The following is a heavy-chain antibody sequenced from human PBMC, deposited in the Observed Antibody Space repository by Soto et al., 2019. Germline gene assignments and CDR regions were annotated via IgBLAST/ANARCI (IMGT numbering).Heavy chain of an antibody. CDR1: GYSFTRYG. V-gene: IGHV1-8*01. CDR3: AKGRSYYYYYGVDV. Sequence: GASVKVSCKASGYSFTRYGIGWARQATGQGLEWMGWMNPNSGNTGYAQKFQGRVTMTRNTSISTAYMELSSLRAEDTALYYCAKGRSYYYYYGVDVWGQGTTVTVSS. CDR2: MNPNSGNT. J-gene: IGHJ6*02.